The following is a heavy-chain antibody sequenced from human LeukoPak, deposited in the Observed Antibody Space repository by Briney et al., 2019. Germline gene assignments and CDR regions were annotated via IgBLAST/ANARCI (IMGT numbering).Heavy chain of an antibody. CDR2: IYPGDSDT. CDR3: ARPNCSGGSCYGTFYFDY. Sequence: GESLKISCKGSGYSFTSYWIGWVRQMPGKGLEWMGIIYPGDSDTRYSPSFQGQITISADKSISTAYLQWSSLKASDTAMYYCARPNCSGGSCYGTFYFDYWAREPWSPSPQ. V-gene: IGHV5-51*01. D-gene: IGHD2-15*01. CDR1: GYSFTSYW. J-gene: IGHJ4*02.